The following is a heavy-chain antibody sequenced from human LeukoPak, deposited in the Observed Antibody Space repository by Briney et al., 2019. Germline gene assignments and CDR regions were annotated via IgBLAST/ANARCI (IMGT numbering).Heavy chain of an antibody. V-gene: IGHV4-39*01. D-gene: IGHD3/OR15-3a*01. CDR2: IYYSGNT. CDR1: GYSISSSNSY. CDR3: ARQTGSGLFILP. Sequence: SETLSLTCTVSGYSISSSNSYWGWIRQPPGKGLEWIGSIYYSGNTYYNASLKSQVSISIDTSKNQFSLRLTSVTAADTAVYYCARQTGSGLFILPGGQGTLVTVSS. J-gene: IGHJ4*02.